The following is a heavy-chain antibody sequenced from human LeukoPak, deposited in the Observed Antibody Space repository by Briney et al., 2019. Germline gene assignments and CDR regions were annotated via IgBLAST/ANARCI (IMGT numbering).Heavy chain of an antibody. CDR2: ISGSGGST. V-gene: IGHV3-23*01. D-gene: IGHD6-19*01. CDR3: AKDGGYSSGWYAILDAFDI. CDR1: GFTFSSYA. Sequence: TGGSLRLSCAASGFTFSSYAMSWVRQAPGKGLEWVSAISGSGGSTYYADSVKGRFTISRDNSKNTLYLQMNSLRAEDTAVYYCAKDGGYSSGWYAILDAFDIWGQGTMVTVSS. J-gene: IGHJ3*02.